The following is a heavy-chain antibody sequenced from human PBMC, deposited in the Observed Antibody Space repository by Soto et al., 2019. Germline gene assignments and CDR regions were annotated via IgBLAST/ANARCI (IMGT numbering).Heavy chain of an antibody. CDR2: VDHSGRT. CDR3: AKNGYYPSGQINLFQS. J-gene: IGHJ5*02. D-gene: IGHD3-10*01. Sequence: SETLSLTCAFSVYSINSDYYWGWIREPPGKGLEWIGSVDHSGRTYYSPSLRSRLTIFIDTSKNQFSLRLTSVTAADTAMYFCAKNGYYPSGQINLFQSWGPGTLDIGSS. V-gene: IGHV4-38-2*01. CDR1: VYSINSDYY.